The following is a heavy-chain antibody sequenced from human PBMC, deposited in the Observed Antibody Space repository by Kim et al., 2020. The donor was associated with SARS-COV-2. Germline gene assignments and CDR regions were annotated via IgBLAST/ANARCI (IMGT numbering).Heavy chain of an antibody. J-gene: IGHJ6*01. CDR2: ISYDGSNK. CDR1: GFTFSSYA. CDR3: ARDIASYSSGWIYYYYG. D-gene: IGHD6-19*01. V-gene: IGHV3-30*04. Sequence: GGSLRLSCAASGFTFSSYAMHWVRQAPGKGLEWVSVISYDGSNKYYVDSVKGRFTISRDNSKNTLYLQMNSLRAEDTAVYYCARDIASYSSGWIYYYYG.